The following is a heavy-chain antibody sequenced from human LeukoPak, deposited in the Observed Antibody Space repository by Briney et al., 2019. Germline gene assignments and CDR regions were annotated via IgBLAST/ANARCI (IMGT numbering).Heavy chain of an antibody. CDR1: GYSFTIHG. CDR3: ARATGVGATPPDDAFDI. J-gene: IGHJ3*02. D-gene: IGHD1-26*01. Sequence: GASVKVSCKASGYSFTIHGINWVRQATGQGLEWMGWMNPNSGNTGYAQKFQGRVTITRNTSISTAYMELSSLRSEDTAVYYCARATGVGATPPDDAFDIWGQGTMVTVSS. V-gene: IGHV1-8*03. CDR2: MNPNSGNT.